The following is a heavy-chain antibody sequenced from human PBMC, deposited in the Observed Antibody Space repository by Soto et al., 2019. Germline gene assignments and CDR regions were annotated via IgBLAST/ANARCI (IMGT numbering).Heavy chain of an antibody. CDR3: ARHHGPTTSENWFDP. V-gene: IGHV1-18*01. CDR2: ISTYSGDT. Sequence: QVHLVQSGVEVKTPGASVKVSCQASGYTFFTYDISWVRQAPGQGLEGMGWISTYSGDTKYAQKSQGRVTMTTDTSTTTAYLELRSLRSDDTAVYYCARHHGPTTSENWFDPWGQGTLVTVSS. D-gene: IGHD5-12*01. J-gene: IGHJ5*02. CDR1: GYTFFTYD.